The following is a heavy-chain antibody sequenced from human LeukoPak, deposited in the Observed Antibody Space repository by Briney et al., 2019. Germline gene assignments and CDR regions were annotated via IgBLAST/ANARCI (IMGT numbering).Heavy chain of an antibody. V-gene: IGHV1-3*01. D-gene: IGHD3-22*01. CDR2: TNAGNGNT. J-gene: IGHJ4*02. CDR1: GYTFTSYA. Sequence: GASVKVSCKASGYTFTSYAMHWVRQAPGQRLEWMGWTNAGNGNTKYSQKFQGRVTITRDTSASTAYMELSSLRSEDTAVYYCARPMYDSSGYFNYWGQGTLVTVSS. CDR3: ARPMYDSSGYFNY.